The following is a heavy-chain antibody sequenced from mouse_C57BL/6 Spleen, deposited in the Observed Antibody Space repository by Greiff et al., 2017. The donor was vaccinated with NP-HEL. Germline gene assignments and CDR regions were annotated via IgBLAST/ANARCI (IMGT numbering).Heavy chain of an antibody. CDR3: TRGYYYGSSYDFDY. CDR2: IYPGNSDT. CDR1: GYTFTSYW. Sequence: EVQLQQSGTVLARPGASVKMSCKTSGYTFTSYWMHWVKQRPGQGLEWIGAIYPGNSDTSYNQKFKGKAKLTAVTSASTAYMELSSLTNEDSAVYYCTRGYYYGSSYDFDYWGQGTTLTVSS. V-gene: IGHV1-5*01. D-gene: IGHD1-1*01. J-gene: IGHJ2*01.